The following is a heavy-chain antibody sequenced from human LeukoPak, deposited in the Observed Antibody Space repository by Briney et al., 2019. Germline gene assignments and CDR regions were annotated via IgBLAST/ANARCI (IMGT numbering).Heavy chain of an antibody. V-gene: IGHV3-23*01. CDR3: ARDRPNYYGSNGHYYQRNGDH. J-gene: IGHJ5*02. D-gene: IGHD3-22*01. Sequence: GGSLRLSCAASGFTVSSYGMTWVRQAPGKGPEWVSLISGSGGNTYYADSVKGRFTISRDNSKNTVYLQMNSLRAEDTAVYYCARDRPNYYGSNGHYYQRNGDHWGQGTLVTVSS. CDR2: ISGSGGNT. CDR1: GFTVSSYG.